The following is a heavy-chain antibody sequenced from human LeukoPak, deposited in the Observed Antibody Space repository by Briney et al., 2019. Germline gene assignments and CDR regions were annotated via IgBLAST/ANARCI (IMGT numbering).Heavy chain of an antibody. V-gene: IGHV3-7*03. CDR3: ARGLEWPGKPTLVSDY. Sequence: GGSLRLSCAASGYTFRTHWVSWFRQAPGKGVEWVANIKQDGSEKYFVDSVKGRFTISRDNAKNSLGLQMNSLRVGDTAVYYCARGLEWPGKPTLVSDYWGQGTLVTVSS. CDR1: GYTFRTHW. D-gene: IGHD3-3*01. J-gene: IGHJ4*02. CDR2: IKQDGSEK.